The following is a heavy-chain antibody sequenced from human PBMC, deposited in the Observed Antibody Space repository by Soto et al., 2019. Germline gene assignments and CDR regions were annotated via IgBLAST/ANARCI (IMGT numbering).Heavy chain of an antibody. CDR1: GGTFSSYT. V-gene: IGHV1-69*02. CDR2: IIPILGIA. D-gene: IGHD3-10*01. CDR3: ARALGRYYGSGIFDY. Sequence: QVQLVQSGAEVKKPGSSVKVSCKASGGTFSSYTISWVRQAPGQGLEWMGRIIPILGIANYAQKFQGRVTITADKSTRTAYMELSSLRSEDTAVYYCARALGRYYGSGIFDYWGQGTLVTVSS. J-gene: IGHJ4*02.